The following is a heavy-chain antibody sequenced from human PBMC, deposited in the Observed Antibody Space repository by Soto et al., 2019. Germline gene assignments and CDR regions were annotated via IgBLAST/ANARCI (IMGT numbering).Heavy chain of an antibody. CDR2: ISYDGSNK. CDR3: AKDLRSGYSYGRINTFDY. Sequence: PGGSLRIACAASGFTLSSYGMHWVRHAPGKELERVAVISYDGSNKYYADSVKGRFTISRDNSKNTLYLQMNSLRAEDTAVYYYAKDLRSGYSYGRINTFDYWGQGTLVTVSS. D-gene: IGHD5-18*01. CDR1: GFTLSSYG. V-gene: IGHV3-30*18. J-gene: IGHJ4*02.